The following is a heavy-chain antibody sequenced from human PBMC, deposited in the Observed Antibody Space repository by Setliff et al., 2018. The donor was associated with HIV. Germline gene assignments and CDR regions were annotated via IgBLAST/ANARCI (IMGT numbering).Heavy chain of an antibody. CDR3: ARYCGGDCYPSAYYMDV. Sequence: PSETLSLTCAVSGVSTSNNNYWWSWVRQHPGKGLEWIGYIYYSGRTYYNPSLKSRVTISVDTSEIQFSLKLSSVTAADTAVYYCARYCGGDCYPSAYYMDVWGKGTTVTVSS. V-gene: IGHV4-31*11. CDR1: GVSTSNNNYW. D-gene: IGHD2-21*01. J-gene: IGHJ6*03. CDR2: IYYSGRT.